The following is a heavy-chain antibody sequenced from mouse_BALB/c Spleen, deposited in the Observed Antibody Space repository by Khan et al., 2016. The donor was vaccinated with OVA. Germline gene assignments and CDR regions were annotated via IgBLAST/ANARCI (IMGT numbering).Heavy chain of an antibody. J-gene: IGHJ3*01. Sequence: QVQLKQSGAELVRPGVSVKISCKGSGYTFTDFTIHWVKQSHALSLEWIGVISTYYGDVTYNQKFKGKATMTVDKSSSTTYMELARLTAEDSGTDCCTRGAGGSGLAYWGQGTLVTVSA. CDR2: ISTYYGDV. V-gene: IGHV1S137*01. CDR3: TRGAGGSGLAY. CDR1: GYTFTDFT.